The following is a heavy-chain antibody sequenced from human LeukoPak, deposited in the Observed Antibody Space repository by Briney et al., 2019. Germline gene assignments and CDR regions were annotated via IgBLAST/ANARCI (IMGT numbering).Heavy chain of an antibody. J-gene: IGHJ3*02. Sequence: GASVKVSCKASGYTFTVYYMHWVRQAPGQGLEWMGWINPNSGGTNYAQKFQGRVTMTRDTSISTAYMELSRLRSDDTAVDYCARDSGGYYDYVWGSYRLGAFDIWGQGTMVTVSS. CDR2: INPNSGGT. CDR3: ARDSGGYYDYVWGSYRLGAFDI. V-gene: IGHV1-2*02. D-gene: IGHD3-16*02. CDR1: GYTFTVYY.